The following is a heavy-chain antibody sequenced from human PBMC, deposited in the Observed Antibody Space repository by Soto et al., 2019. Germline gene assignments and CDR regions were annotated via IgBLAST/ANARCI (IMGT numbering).Heavy chain of an antibody. D-gene: IGHD3-22*01. CDR1: GFTFSSYG. V-gene: IGHV3-30*18. Sequence: GGSLRLSCAASGFTFSSYGMHWVRQAPGKGLEWVAVISYDGSNKYYADSVKGRFTISRDNSKNTLYLQMNSLRAEDTAVYYCAKDVYGARRYYDSSGYIGYWGQGTLVTVSS. CDR3: AKDVYGARRYYDSSGYIGY. CDR2: ISYDGSNK. J-gene: IGHJ4*02.